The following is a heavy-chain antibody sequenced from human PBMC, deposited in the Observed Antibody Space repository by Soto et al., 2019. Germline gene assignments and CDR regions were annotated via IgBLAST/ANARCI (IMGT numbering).Heavy chain of an antibody. J-gene: IGHJ6*02. V-gene: IGHV4-30-2*01. D-gene: IGHD2-2*01. CDR3: ARHFPGPRVEYQLLSPYHYHCSMDF. Sequence: SETLSLTCGVSGDTISTGGYSWAWIRQPPGKALEWIGHTYHSGNPYYNPSLKSRVIISVDRSKNQFSLKVSSVTAADAAVYYCARHFPGPRVEYQLLSPYHYHCSMDFWCQATTVTVS. CDR2: TYHSGNP. CDR1: GDTISTGGYS.